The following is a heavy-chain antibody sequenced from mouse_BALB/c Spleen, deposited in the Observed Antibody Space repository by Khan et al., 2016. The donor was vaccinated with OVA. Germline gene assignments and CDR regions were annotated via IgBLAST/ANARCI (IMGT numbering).Heavy chain of an antibody. CDR3: ASRGHWYFDA. V-gene: IGHV9-3-1*01. CDR2: INTYTGEP. J-gene: IGHJ1*01. Sequence: QIQLVQSGPELKKPGETVKISCKASGYTFTDYGMNWVKQAPGKGLKWMGWINTYTGEPTYADDFKGRFAFSLETSASTAYLQINNLKNEDTATYLCASRGHWYFDAWGAGTTVTVSS. CDR1: GYTFTDYG.